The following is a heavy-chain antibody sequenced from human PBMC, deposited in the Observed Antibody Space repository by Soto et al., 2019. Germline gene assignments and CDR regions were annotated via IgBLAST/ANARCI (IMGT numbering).Heavy chain of an antibody. CDR1: GDSVSSNSAA. V-gene: IGHV6-1*01. D-gene: IGHD6-6*01. Sequence: SQTLSLTCAVSGDSVSSNSAAWNWIRQSPSRGPEWLGRTYYRSKWYSDYAGSVESRITINADTSKNQFSLHLNSVTPQDTAVYYCARGPSPLAYWGRGTVVTVSS. J-gene: IGHJ4*02. CDR2: TYYRSKWYS. CDR3: ARGPSPLAY.